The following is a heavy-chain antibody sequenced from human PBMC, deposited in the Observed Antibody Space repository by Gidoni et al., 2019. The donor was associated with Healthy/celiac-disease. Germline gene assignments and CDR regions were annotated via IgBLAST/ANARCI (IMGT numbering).Heavy chain of an antibody. V-gene: IGHV3-15*01. J-gene: IGHJ4*02. Sequence: EVQLVESGGGLVKPGGSLRLSCAASGFPFSNAWMSWVRQAPGKGLEWVGRIKSKTDGGTTDYAAPVKGRFTISRDDSKNTLYLQMNSLKTEDTAVYYCTTAYYYDSSGYPEDWGQGTLVTVSS. CDR1: GFPFSNAW. CDR3: TTAYYYDSSGYPED. D-gene: IGHD3-22*01. CDR2: IKSKTDGGTT.